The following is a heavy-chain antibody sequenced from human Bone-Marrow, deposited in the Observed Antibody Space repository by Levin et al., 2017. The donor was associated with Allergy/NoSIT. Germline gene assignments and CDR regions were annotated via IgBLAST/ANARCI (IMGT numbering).Heavy chain of an antibody. V-gene: IGHV3-21*01. D-gene: IGHD6-19*01. Sequence: GGSLRLSCAASGFTFSSYSMNWVRQAPGKGLEWVSSISSSSSYIYYADSVKGRFTISRDNAKNSLYLQMNSLRAEDTAVYYCARDQGLAVTHGRVANLYYDYYGMDVWGQGTTVTVSS. J-gene: IGHJ6*02. CDR1: GFTFSSYS. CDR3: ARDQGLAVTHGRVANLYYDYYGMDV. CDR2: ISSSSSYI.